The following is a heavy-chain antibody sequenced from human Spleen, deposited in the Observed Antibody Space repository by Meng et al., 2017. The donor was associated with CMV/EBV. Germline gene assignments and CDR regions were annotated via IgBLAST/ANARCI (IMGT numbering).Heavy chain of an antibody. Sequence: GESLKISCAASGFTINHYAMHWVRQAPGKGLEWVALIWYDGSNKYYADSVKGRFTISRDNSKNTLYLQMNSLRAEDTAVYYCAKDEKMMVWAVALLKTWGQGTLVTVSS. CDR2: IWYDGSNK. CDR3: AKDEKMMVWAVALLKT. D-gene: IGHD3-22*01. CDR1: GFTINHYA. J-gene: IGHJ5*02. V-gene: IGHV3-33*06.